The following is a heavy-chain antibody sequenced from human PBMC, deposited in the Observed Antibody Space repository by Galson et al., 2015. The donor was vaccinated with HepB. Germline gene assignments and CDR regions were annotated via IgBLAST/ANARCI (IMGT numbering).Heavy chain of an antibody. CDR2: INHIGGT. CDR1: GGSFSGLY. V-gene: IGHV4-34*01. D-gene: IGHD2-15*01. Sequence: ETLSLTCAVSGGSFSGLYWTWIRQSPDKGLEWIGEINHIGGTNYNPSLKSRATLSVDTSRKQFSLKLRSLNAADTAGYYCARRGGSRLTATFDLWGQGVVVTVSS. CDR3: ARRGGSRLTATFDL. J-gene: IGHJ4*02.